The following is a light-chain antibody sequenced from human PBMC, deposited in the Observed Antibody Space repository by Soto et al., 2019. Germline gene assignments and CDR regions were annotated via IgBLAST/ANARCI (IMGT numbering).Light chain of an antibody. CDR1: QDIDTW. CDR2: TAS. Sequence: DILMTQSPPSVSASVGDRVTITCRASQDIDTWLAWYQQKPGRGPKLLIHTASTLHSGVPSRFSGRKSGTDFTLTISSLQPEDSASYYCQHSKGFPLIFGGGTKVEV. V-gene: IGKV1-12*01. CDR3: QHSKGFPLI. J-gene: IGKJ4*01.